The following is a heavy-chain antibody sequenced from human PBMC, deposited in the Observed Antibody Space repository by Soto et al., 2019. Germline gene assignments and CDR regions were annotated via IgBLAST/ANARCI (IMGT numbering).Heavy chain of an antibody. Sequence: GGSLRLSCAASGITFISDAMSWVGQAPGKGLEWVSAISGSGATTYYADSVKGRFTISRDKSKNTLYLQMNSLRAEDTALYYCAKSFSSNWYDYFDYWGQGSLVTVSS. CDR2: ISGSGATT. CDR3: AKSFSSNWYDYFDY. D-gene: IGHD6-13*01. V-gene: IGHV3-23*01. J-gene: IGHJ4*02. CDR1: GITFISDA.